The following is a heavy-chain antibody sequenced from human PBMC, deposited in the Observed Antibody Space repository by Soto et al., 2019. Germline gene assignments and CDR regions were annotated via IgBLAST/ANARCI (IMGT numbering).Heavy chain of an antibody. V-gene: IGHV1-2*02. CDR2: INPATGAT. Sequence: QLHLVQSGAVVKKPGASVTVSCSASGYPVTAYYMHWVRQAPGRGLEWMGRINPATGATKYTQTFPRRVTMTRDTSPSTVFMALSGLTSEDTAVFYCPRGGGVGVAGSAAFDMWGQGTLVTVSS. D-gene: IGHD3-3*01. CDR1: GYPVTAYY. J-gene: IGHJ3*02. CDR3: PRGGGVGVAGSAAFDM.